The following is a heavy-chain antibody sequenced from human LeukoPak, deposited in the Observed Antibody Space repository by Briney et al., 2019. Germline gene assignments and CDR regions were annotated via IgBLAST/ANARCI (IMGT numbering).Heavy chain of an antibody. CDR1: GFTFSGHN. D-gene: IGHD3-16*01. V-gene: IGHV3-48*04. CDR2: VSISSGTI. CDR3: ARAMSTFGGVRNYFDS. Sequence: GGSLRLPCAASGFTFSGHNMNWVRQAPGKGLEWISFVSISSGTIYYADSVKGRFRISRDNAKSSLDLEMNSQRAEDTAVYYCARAMSTFGGVRNYFDSWGQGTLVTVSS. J-gene: IGHJ4*02.